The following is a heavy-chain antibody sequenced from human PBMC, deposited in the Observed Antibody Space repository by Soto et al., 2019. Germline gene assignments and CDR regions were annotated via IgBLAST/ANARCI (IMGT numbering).Heavy chain of an antibody. CDR2: ISYTGTT. D-gene: IGHD6-19*01. V-gene: IGHV4-61*08. CDR1: GGSVSSGGHH. J-gene: IGHJ5*02. Sequence: QVQLQESGPGLVKPSETLSLTCTVSGGSVSSGGHHWTWIRQPPGKGLEWIGYISYTGTTNYNPSLKSRVTIAVDTSKNQCSLRLSAVTPADTALYYCAKLVAVAGTDDWFDPWGQGTLVTVSS. CDR3: AKLVAVAGTDDWFDP.